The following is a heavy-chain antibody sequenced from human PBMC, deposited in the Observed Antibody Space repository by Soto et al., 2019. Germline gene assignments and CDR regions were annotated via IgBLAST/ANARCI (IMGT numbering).Heavy chain of an antibody. CDR1: GDTFTTYD. Sequence: ASVKVSCKASGDTFTTYDINWVRQATGHGLEWMGWINPNSGNIGYAQRFQGRVTMTRDTAIRTAYMEVSSLRSDDTAAYYCARGRASGSYYLLDYGGQGTLVAVSS. CDR2: INPNSGNI. V-gene: IGHV1-8*01. J-gene: IGHJ4*02. D-gene: IGHD3-10*01. CDR3: ARGRASGSYYLLDY.